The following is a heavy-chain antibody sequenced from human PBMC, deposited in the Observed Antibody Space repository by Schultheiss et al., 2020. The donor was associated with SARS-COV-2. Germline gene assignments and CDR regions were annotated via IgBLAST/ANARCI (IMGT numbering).Heavy chain of an antibody. CDR2: ISAYNGNT. Sequence: ASVKVSCKASGYTFTSYGISWVRQAPGQGLEWMGWISAYNGNTNYAQKLQGRVTMTTDTSTSTAYMELRSLRSDDTAVYYCAILLTGYYPTYGMDVWGQGTTVTVSS. CDR3: AILLTGYYPTYGMDV. D-gene: IGHD3-9*01. J-gene: IGHJ6*02. CDR1: GYTFTSYG. V-gene: IGHV1-18*04.